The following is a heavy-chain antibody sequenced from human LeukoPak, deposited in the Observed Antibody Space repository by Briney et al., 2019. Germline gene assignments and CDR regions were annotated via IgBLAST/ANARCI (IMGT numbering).Heavy chain of an antibody. V-gene: IGHV4-34*01. D-gene: IGHD2-8*02. CDR3: ARVATGGTGGSYYYMDV. Sequence: SETLSLTCAVYGGSFSAYYWSWIRQPPGKGLEWIGEINHSGSTNYNPSLKSRVTISVDTSKNQFSLKLNSLTAADTAVYYCARVATGGTGGSYYYMDVWDKGTTVTVSS. CDR2: INHSGST. CDR1: GGSFSAYY. J-gene: IGHJ6*03.